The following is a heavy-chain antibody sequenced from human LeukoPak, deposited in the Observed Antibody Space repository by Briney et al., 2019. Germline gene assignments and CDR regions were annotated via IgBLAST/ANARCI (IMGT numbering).Heavy chain of an antibody. Sequence: PGGSLRLSCAASGFPFNAYWMTWVRQAPGKGLEWVANIRQDGDTKYYVDSVKGRFTISRDNAMNSLYLQMNSLRAEDTAIYYCAKDNRRHYTSGPNPDSLHWGQGALVTVSS. D-gene: IGHD6-19*01. J-gene: IGHJ4*02. V-gene: IGHV3-7*03. CDR2: IRQDGDTK. CDR1: GFPFNAYW. CDR3: AKDNRRHYTSGPNPDSLH.